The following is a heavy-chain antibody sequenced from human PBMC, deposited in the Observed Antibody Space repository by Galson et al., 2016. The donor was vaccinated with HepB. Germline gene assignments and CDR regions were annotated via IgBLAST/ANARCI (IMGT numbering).Heavy chain of an antibody. D-gene: IGHD1-26*01. Sequence: VKVSCKASGYTFSIYGISWVRQAPGQGLEWMGWINAYKDTTDYLQKFQGRVTMTTDTSTSTAYMELRSLRSDDPAVYYCATDSTGAVLASDIWGQGTLVTVSS. V-gene: IGHV1-18*01. CDR1: GYTFSIYG. CDR3: ATDSTGAVLASDI. J-gene: IGHJ3*02. CDR2: INAYKDTT.